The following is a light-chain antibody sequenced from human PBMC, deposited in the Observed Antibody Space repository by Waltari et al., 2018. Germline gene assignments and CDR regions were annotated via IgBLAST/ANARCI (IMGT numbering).Light chain of an antibody. CDR2: GNN. V-gene: IGLV1-51*01. J-gene: IGLJ3*02. Sequence: QSVLTQPPSVSPAPGQKVTPCCSGTRSNIGNNHASWYQQFPGAAPILLIYGNNKRPSGIPDRFSGSKSGTSATLAITGLQTGDEADYYCGTWDKSLGAFWVFGGGTKLTVL. CDR1: RSNIGNNH. CDR3: GTWDKSLGAFWV.